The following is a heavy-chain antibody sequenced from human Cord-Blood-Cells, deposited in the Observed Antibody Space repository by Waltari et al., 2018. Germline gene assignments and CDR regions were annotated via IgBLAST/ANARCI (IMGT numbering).Heavy chain of an antibody. J-gene: IGHJ3*02. CDR2: IYYSGST. V-gene: IGHV4-39*01. D-gene: IGHD6-13*01. CDR1: GGSISSSSYY. CDR3: ARGIAAAGTPGTNAFDI. Sequence: QLQLQESGPGLVKPSETLSLTCTVSGGSISSSSYYWGWIRQPPGKGLEWIGSIYYSGSTYYTPSLKSRVTISVDTSKNQFSLKLSSVTAADTAVYYCARGIAAAGTPGTNAFDIWGQGTMVTVSS.